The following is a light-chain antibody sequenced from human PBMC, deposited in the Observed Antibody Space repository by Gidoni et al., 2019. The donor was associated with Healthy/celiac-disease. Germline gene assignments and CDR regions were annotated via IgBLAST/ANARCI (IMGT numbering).Light chain of an antibody. V-gene: IGLV2-14*03. CDR3: SSYTSSSTWV. Sequence: QSALTQPASVSGSPGRSITISCTGTSSDVGGYNYVSLYQQHPGKAPKLMIYDVSNRPSGVSNRFSGSKSGNTASLTISGLQAEDEADYYCSSYTSSSTWVFGGGTKLTVL. CDR2: DVS. J-gene: IGLJ3*02. CDR1: SSDVGGYNY.